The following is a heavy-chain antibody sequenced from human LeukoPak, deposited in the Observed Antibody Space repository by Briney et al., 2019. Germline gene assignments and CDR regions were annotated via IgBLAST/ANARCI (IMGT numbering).Heavy chain of an antibody. CDR2: IYYSGST. CDR1: GGSISSYY. CDR3: ARDLGSGYFDY. J-gene: IGHJ4*02. D-gene: IGHD2-15*01. Sequence: SETLSLTCTVSGGSISSYYWSWLRQPPGKGLEWIGYIYYSGSTNYNPSLKSRVTISVDTSKNQFSLKLSSVTAADTAVYYCARDLGSGYFDYWGQGTLVTVSS. V-gene: IGHV4-59*01.